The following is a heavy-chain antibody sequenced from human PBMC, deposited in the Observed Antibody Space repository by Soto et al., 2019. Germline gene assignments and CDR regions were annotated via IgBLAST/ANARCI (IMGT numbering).Heavy chain of an antibody. J-gene: IGHJ6*02. D-gene: IGHD2-15*01. CDR3: ARAASCSSGSCLAWDDYYYYYGMDV. CDR1: GFTFSNAW. V-gene: IGHV3-15*01. Sequence: EVQLVESGGGLVKPGGSLRLSCAASGFTFSNAWMSWVRQAPGKGLEWVGRIKSKTDGGTTDYAAPVKGRFTISRDDSKNTLYLQMNSLKTEDTAVYYCARAASCSSGSCLAWDDYYYYYGMDVWGQGTTVTVSS. CDR2: IKSKTDGGTT.